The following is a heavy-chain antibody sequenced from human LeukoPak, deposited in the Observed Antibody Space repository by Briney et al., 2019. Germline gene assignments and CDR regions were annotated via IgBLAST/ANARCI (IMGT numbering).Heavy chain of an antibody. J-gene: IGHJ4*02. D-gene: IGHD3-22*01. V-gene: IGHV1-2*02. Sequence: ASVKVSCKASGYTFTGYYMHWVRQAPGQGLEWMGWINPNSGGTNYAQKFQGRVTMTTDTSTSTAYMELRSLRSDDTAVYYCARDPYYYDSSGYYRTQGAFDYWGQGTLVTVSS. CDR3: ARDPYYYDSSGYYRTQGAFDY. CDR1: GYTFTGYY. CDR2: INPNSGGT.